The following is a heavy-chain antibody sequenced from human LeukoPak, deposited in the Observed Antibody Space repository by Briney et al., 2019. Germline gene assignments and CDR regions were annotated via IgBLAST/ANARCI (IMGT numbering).Heavy chain of an antibody. Sequence: GGSLRLSCSASGLTFSSYAMQWVRQAPGKGLEYVSAINNNGGSSYYADSVKGRFTIFRDNSKNTLYLQMNSLRAEDTAVYYCARPYSDDSGFYVYWGQGILVTVSS. J-gene: IGHJ4*02. D-gene: IGHD3-22*01. CDR3: ARPYSDDSGFYVY. CDR1: GLTFSSYA. V-gene: IGHV3-64*04. CDR2: INNNGGSS.